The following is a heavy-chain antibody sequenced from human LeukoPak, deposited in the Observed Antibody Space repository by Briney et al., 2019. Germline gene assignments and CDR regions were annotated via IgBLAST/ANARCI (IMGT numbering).Heavy chain of an antibody. Sequence: GGSLRLSCSASGFTFSTYWMHWVSQAPGKGLVWVSRINVDGSSTFYADSVKGRFTISRDNAKKTLYLQMNRLRAEDTAVYFCARVAAAGTKGFWDYWGQGTLVTVSS. V-gene: IGHV3-74*01. CDR1: GFTFSTYW. CDR3: ARVAAAGTKGFWDY. D-gene: IGHD6-13*01. CDR2: INVDGSST. J-gene: IGHJ4*02.